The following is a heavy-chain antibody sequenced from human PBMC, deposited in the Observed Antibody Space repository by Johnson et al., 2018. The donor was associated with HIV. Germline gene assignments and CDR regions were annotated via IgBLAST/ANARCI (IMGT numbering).Heavy chain of an antibody. CDR2: IGTAGDT. Sequence: VQLVESGGGLVRPGGSLRLSCAASGFSFSSYDMHWVRQATGKGLEWVSAIGTAGDTYYLGSVMGRFTIPRDNARNSLHLQMNSLRAEDTAVYYCARKGDAFDFWGQGTKVTVSS. J-gene: IGHJ3*01. CDR1: GFSFSSYD. CDR3: ARKGDAFDF. V-gene: IGHV3-13*01.